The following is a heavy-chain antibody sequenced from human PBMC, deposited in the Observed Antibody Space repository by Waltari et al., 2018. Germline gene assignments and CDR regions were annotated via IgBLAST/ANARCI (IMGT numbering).Heavy chain of an antibody. D-gene: IGHD2-15*01. CDR2: IYQNGTT. V-gene: IGHV4-59*11. CDR3: TREAGYCSGGSCYFSGDNAFDI. J-gene: IGHJ3*02. Sequence: QVQLQESGPGLAKPSETLSLPCTVSGGSIRHHLGTCIRPPPGKGLEWIGYIYQNGTTNSNPSLKSRVAISLDTSKNQFSLKLTSLTAADTAVYYCTREAGYCSGGSCYFSGDNAFDIWGQGATVTVSS. CDR1: GGSIRHHL.